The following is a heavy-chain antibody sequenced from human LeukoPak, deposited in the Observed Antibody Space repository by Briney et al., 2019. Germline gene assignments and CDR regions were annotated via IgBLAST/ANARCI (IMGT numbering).Heavy chain of an antibody. V-gene: IGHV3-30*18. CDR1: GFTFSSHG. D-gene: IGHD6-13*01. CDR3: AKDRSIAAAGRENKDGGLEYYFDY. J-gene: IGHJ4*02. Sequence: GTSLRLSCAASGFTFSSHGMHWVRQTPGKGLEWVAVISYDGKDKKFADSVKGRLTISRDNSMNMLYLQMNSLRAEDTAVYYCAKDRSIAAAGRENKDGGLEYYFDYWGQGTLVTVSS. CDR2: ISYDGKDK.